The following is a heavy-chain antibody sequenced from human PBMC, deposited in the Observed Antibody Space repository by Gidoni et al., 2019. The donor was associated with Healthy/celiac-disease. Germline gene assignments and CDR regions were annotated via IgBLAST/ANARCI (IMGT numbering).Heavy chain of an antibody. CDR3: VKDLFGVWGSGAPNDAFDI. CDR2: ISSNGGST. CDR1: GFTFSSYA. V-gene: IGHV3-64D*06. J-gene: IGHJ3*02. D-gene: IGHD3-10*01. Sequence: EVQLVESGGGLVQPGGSLSLSFSASGFTFSSYAMHWVRQAPGKGLEYVSAISSNGGSTYYADSVKGRFTISRDNSKNTLYLQMSSLRAEDTAVYYCVKDLFGVWGSGAPNDAFDIWGQGTMVTVSS.